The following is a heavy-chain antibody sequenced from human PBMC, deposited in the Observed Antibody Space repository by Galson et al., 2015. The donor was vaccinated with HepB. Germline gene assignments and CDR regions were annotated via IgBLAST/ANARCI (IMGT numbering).Heavy chain of an antibody. D-gene: IGHD2-2*01. CDR3: ARGVPLVVVPAATYDYFDY. CDR1: GYTFTSYG. Sequence: SVKVSCKASGYTFTSYGISWVRQAPGQGLEWMGWISAYNGNTNYAQKLQGRVTMTTDTSTSTAYMELRSLRSDDTAVYYCARGVPLVVVPAATYDYFDYWGQGTLVTVSS. J-gene: IGHJ4*02. CDR2: ISAYNGNT. V-gene: IGHV1-18*01.